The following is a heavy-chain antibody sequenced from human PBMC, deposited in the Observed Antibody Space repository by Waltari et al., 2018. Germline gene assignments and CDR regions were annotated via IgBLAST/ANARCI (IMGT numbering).Heavy chain of an antibody. Sequence: QVQLHESGPGLVKSSETPSLTCAVSGYSISSGYYWGWIRQPPGKGLEWIGTIYQSGGTYYNPSLKSRITISLDTSKNQFSLKLNSVTAADTAVYYCARHQVGGRDFEYWGQGTLVTVSS. CDR2: IYQSGGT. CDR3: ARHQVGGRDFEY. D-gene: IGHD1-26*01. V-gene: IGHV4-38-2*01. J-gene: IGHJ4*02. CDR1: GYSISSGYY.